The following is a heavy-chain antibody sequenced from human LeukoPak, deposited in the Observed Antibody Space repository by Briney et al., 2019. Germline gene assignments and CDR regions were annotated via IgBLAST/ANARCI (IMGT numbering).Heavy chain of an antibody. J-gene: IGHJ4*02. D-gene: IGHD6-19*01. V-gene: IGHV3-30*02. Sequence: GGSLRLSCAASGFTFSSYGMHWVRQAPGKGLEGVAFIRDDGSNKYYADSVKGRFTISRDNSKNTLYLQMKSLRAEQRTVYYSTEDEARAGRWARHFDLWGEGTVVTVSS. CDR3: TEDEARAGRWARHFDL. CDR2: IRDDGSNK. CDR1: GFTFSSYG.